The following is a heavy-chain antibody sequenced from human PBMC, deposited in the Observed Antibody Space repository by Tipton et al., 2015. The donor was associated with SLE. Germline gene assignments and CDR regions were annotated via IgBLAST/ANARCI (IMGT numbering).Heavy chain of an antibody. J-gene: IGHJ4*02. CDR2: IYTSGST. Sequence: TLSLTCTVSGGSISSGSYYWSWIRQPAGKGLEWIGRIYTSGSTNYNPSLKSRVTISVDTSKNQFSLKLSSVTAADTAVYYCARDYSPEAYFDYWGPGTLVTVSS. D-gene: IGHD6-13*01. CDR3: ARDYSPEAYFDY. CDR1: GGSISSGSYY. V-gene: IGHV4-61*02.